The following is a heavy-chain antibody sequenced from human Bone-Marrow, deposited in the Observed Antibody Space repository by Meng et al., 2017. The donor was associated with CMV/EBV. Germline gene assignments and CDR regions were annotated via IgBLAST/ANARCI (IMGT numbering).Heavy chain of an antibody. D-gene: IGHD2-2*01. CDR1: GGTFSSYG. Sequence: ASVKVSCKASGGTFSSYGISWVRQAPGQGLEWMGWISAYNGNTNYAQKLQGRDTMTTDTSTSTAYMELRSLRSDDTAVYYCARVAWSIVVVPAAPVDPWGQGTLVTVSS. CDR2: ISAYNGNT. CDR3: ARVAWSIVVVPAAPVDP. V-gene: IGHV1-18*01. J-gene: IGHJ5*02.